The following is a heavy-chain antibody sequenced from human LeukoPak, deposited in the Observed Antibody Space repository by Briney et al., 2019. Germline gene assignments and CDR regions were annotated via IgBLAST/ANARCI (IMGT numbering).Heavy chain of an antibody. CDR2: ISSNGGST. CDR3: ARGEYDFWSGYYPLYY. CDR1: GFTFSTYA. Sequence: PGGSLRLSCAASGFTFSTYAMHWVRQAPGKGLEYVSAISSNGGSTFYANSVKGRSTISRDNSKNTLSLQMGSLRAEDMAVYYCARGEYDFWSGYYPLYYWGQGTLVTVSS. J-gene: IGHJ4*02. V-gene: IGHV3-64*01. D-gene: IGHD3-3*01.